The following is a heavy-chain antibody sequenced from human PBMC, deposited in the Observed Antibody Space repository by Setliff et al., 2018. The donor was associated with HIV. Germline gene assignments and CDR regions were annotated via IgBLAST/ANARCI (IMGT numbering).Heavy chain of an antibody. Sequence: ASVKVSCKASGHTFTNVDIQWLRRATGQGLEWMGWMNPNSGVSGYAQKFQGRVTMTRDTTISTAYMELSSLTSEDTGVYYCASGKGVGGVIITGGLDVWGKGTTVTVSS. CDR2: MNPNSGVS. J-gene: IGHJ6*04. D-gene: IGHD3-10*01. V-gene: IGHV1-8*01. CDR3: ASGKGVGGVIITGGLDV. CDR1: GHTFTNVD.